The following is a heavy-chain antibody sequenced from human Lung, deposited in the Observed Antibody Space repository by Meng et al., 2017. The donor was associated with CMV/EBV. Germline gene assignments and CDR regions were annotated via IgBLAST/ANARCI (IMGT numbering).Heavy chain of an antibody. CDR3: AHRRVVVVPAASFDP. Sequence: SASSCGVGVWWSLQPPGAALELLALIYWTDDKRYSPSLRSRLTITKDTSKNQVVLTMTNMDPVDTATYYCAHRRVVVVPAASFDPWGQGTLVTVSS. J-gene: IGHJ5*02. V-gene: IGHV2-5*01. D-gene: IGHD2-2*01. CDR1: SASSCGVG. CDR2: IYWTDDK.